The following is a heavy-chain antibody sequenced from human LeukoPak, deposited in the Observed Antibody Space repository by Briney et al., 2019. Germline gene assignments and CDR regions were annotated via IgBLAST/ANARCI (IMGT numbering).Heavy chain of an antibody. V-gene: IGHV3-23*01. CDR2: ISGSGDST. J-gene: IGHJ4*02. CDR3: TKWSGFGDD. Sequence: PGGSLRLSCAASGFTFSSNSMTRVRQTPGKGLKWVSGISGSGDSTFYADSVKGRFTISRDNSRNTLYLQMSSLRPDDTAVYYCTKWSGFGDDWGQGTLVTVSS. CDR1: GFTFSSNS. D-gene: IGHD3-10*01.